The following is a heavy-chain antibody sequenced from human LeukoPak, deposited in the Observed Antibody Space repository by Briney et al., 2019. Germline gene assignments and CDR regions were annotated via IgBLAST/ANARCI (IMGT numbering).Heavy chain of an antibody. CDR3: ARGYYHSSGYYLIDY. CDR2: INSDGRST. D-gene: IGHD3-22*01. Sequence: GGSLRLSCAASGFTFSNYWMHWVRQAPGKGLVWVSRINSDGRSTSYADSVKGRFTISRDNAKNPLYLQMNSLRAEDTAVYYCARGYYHSSGYYLIDYWGQGTLVTVSS. J-gene: IGHJ4*02. V-gene: IGHV3-74*01. CDR1: GFTFSNYW.